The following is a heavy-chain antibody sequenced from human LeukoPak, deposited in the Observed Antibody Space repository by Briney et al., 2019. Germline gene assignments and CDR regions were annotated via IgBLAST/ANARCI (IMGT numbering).Heavy chain of an antibody. J-gene: IGHJ3*02. CDR3: GARRAFDI. D-gene: IGHD6-6*01. CDR2: IYYTGST. V-gene: IGHV4-30-2*01. CDR1: GGSISSGGYY. Sequence: PSETLSLTRTVSGGSISSGGYYWSWIRQPPGKGLEWIGHIYYTGSTYYNPSLKSRVTISADRSKNQFSLKLTSVTAADTAVYYCGARRAFDIWGRGTMVTVSS.